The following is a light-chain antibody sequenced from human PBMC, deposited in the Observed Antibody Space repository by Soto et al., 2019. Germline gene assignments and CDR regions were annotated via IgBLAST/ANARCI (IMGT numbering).Light chain of an antibody. CDR2: SND. J-gene: IGLJ2*01. V-gene: IGLV1-44*01. Sequence: QSVLTQPPSASGTPGQRVTISCSGSSSNIGGNTVNWYQHLPGTAPKLLIYSNDQRPSGVPDRFSGSESGTSASLAISGLQSEDEGDYYCAAWDDSLNGVVFGGGTKVTVL. CDR1: SSNIGGNT. CDR3: AAWDDSLNGVV.